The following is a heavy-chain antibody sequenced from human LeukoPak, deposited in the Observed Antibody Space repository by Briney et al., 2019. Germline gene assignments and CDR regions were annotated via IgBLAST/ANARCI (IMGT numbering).Heavy chain of an antibody. CDR2: IIPIFGTA. V-gene: IGHV1-69*05. J-gene: IGHJ6*02. CDR3: ARDLGCSTTSCYAYHFNGMDV. CDR1: GGTFSSYA. Sequence: ASVKVSCKASGGTFSSYAISWVRQAPGQGLEWMGGIIPIFGTANYAQKFQGRVTITTDESTSTASMELRSLRSDDTAVYYCARDLGCSTTSCYAYHFNGMDVWGQGTTVTVSS. D-gene: IGHD2-2*01.